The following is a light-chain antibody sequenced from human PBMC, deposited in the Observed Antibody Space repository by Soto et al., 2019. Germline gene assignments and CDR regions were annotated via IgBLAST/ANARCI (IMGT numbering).Light chain of an antibody. CDR2: GIS. CDR3: QQYVTSSPRT. J-gene: IGKJ1*01. Sequence: EIVLTQSPGTLSLSPGERATLSCRASHTISSSYLAWYQQKPGQAPRLLMYGISRRATGIPDRFSGSGSGTAFTLTITSLEPEDSAVYYCQQYVTSSPRTFGQGTKVDIK. V-gene: IGKV3-20*01. CDR1: HTISSSY.